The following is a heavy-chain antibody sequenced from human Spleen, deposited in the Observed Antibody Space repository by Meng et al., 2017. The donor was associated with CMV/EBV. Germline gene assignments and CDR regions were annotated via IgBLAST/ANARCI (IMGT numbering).Heavy chain of an antibody. CDR2: INHSGST. V-gene: IGHV4-34*01. J-gene: IGHJ4*02. CDR3: AREPLTVRGVIRD. D-gene: IGHD3-10*01. CDR1: GFTFSSSW. Sequence: ESLKISCAASGFTFSSSWMSWVRQPPGKGLEWIGEINHSGSTNYNPSLKSRVTISVDTSKNQFSLKLSSVTAADTAVYYCAREPLTVRGVIRDWGQGTLVTVSS.